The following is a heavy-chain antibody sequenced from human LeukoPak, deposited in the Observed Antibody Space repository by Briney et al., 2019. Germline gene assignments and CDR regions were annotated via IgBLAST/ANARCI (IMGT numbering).Heavy chain of an antibody. Sequence: PSETLSLTCTVSGGSVSSSGYYWGWIRQPPGKGLEWIGSLYYTGSAYYNPSLKSRVTISIDTSKNQFSLKLSSVTAADTAAYYCARRTRGYFGHPTFDYWGQGTLVTVSS. V-gene: IGHV4-39*07. CDR3: ARRTRGYFGHPTFDY. D-gene: IGHD3-9*01. CDR1: GGSVSSSGYY. J-gene: IGHJ4*02. CDR2: LYYTGSA.